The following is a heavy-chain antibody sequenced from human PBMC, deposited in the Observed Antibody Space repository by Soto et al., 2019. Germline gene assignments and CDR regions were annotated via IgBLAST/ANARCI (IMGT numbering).Heavy chain of an antibody. CDR3: AKRGITIFGVVIVNPPLLTYYMDV. Sequence: GGSLRLSCAASGFTFSSYAMSWVRQAPGKGLEWVSAISGSGGSTYYADSVKGRFTISRDNSKNTLYLQMNSLRAEDTAVYYCAKRGITIFGVVIVNPPLLTYYMDVWGKGTTVTVSS. CDR2: ISGSGGST. V-gene: IGHV3-23*01. J-gene: IGHJ6*03. CDR1: GFTFSSYA. D-gene: IGHD3-3*01.